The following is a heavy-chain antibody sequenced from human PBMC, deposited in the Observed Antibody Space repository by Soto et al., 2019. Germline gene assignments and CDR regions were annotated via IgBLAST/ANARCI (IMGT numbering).Heavy chain of an antibody. CDR1: VFTFSSYA. V-gene: IGHV3-30-3*01. CDR3: ARDLMMATTPFHY. D-gene: IGHD5-12*01. J-gene: IGHJ4*02. Sequence: PVGSLRLSCAASVFTFSSYAMHCVRHSPGKWLEWVAVISYDGSNKYYADSVKGRFTISRDNSKNTLYLQMDSLRAEDTAVYYCARDLMMATTPFHYWGQGTLVTVSS. CDR2: ISYDGSNK.